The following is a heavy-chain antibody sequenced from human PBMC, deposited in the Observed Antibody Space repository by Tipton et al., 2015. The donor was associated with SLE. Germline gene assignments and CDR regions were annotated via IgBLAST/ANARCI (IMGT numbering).Heavy chain of an antibody. J-gene: IGHJ4*02. Sequence: LRLSCAVYGGSLSGYYWSWIRQPPGKGLEWIGEINHSGSTNYNPSLKSRVTISVDTSKNQFSLKLSSVTAADTAVYYCARGDGITMVQGQDYFDYWGQGTLVTVSS. CDR3: ARGDGITMVQGQDYFDY. V-gene: IGHV4-34*01. D-gene: IGHD3-10*01. CDR2: INHSGST. CDR1: GGSLSGYY.